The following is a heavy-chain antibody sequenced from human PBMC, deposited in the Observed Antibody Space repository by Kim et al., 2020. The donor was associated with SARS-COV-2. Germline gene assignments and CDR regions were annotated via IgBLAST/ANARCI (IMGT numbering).Heavy chain of an antibody. Sequence: GGSLRLSCAASGFTFSSYGMHWVRQAPGKGLEWVAVISYDGSNKYYADSVKGRFTISRDNSKNTLYLQMNSLRAEDTAVYYCARDKDSSGSHSMDVWGQGTTVTVSS. J-gene: IGHJ6*02. CDR3: ARDKDSSGSHSMDV. CDR2: ISYDGSNK. D-gene: IGHD3-22*01. V-gene: IGHV3-33*05. CDR1: GFTFSSYG.